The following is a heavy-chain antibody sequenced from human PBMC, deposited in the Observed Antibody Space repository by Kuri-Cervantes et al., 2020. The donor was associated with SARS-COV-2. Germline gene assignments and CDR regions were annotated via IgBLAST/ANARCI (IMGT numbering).Heavy chain of an antibody. V-gene: IGHV4-34*01. CDR3: ARDLRVNYYDSSGYYDDDAFDI. Sequence: SQTLSLTCAVYGGSFSSYYWSWIRQPPGKGLEWIGEINHSGSTNYNPSLKSRVTISVDTSKNQFSLQLNSVTPEDTAVYYCARDLRVNYYDSSGYYDDDAFDIWGQGTMVTVSS. CDR2: INHSGST. D-gene: IGHD3-22*01. J-gene: IGHJ3*02. CDR1: GGSFSSYY.